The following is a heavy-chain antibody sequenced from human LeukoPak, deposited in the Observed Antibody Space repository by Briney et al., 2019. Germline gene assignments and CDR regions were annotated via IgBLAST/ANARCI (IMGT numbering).Heavy chain of an antibody. J-gene: IGHJ6*04. CDR1: GFTFSNYW. Sequence: GGSLRLSCAASGFTFSNYWMHWVRQAPGKGLVWVSRIKGDGSHTIYADSVKGRFTISRDNAKNTLYLQMNSLRAEDTAVYYCARDRGRYYYYGMDVWGKGTTVTVSS. V-gene: IGHV3-74*01. CDR2: IKGDGSHT. CDR3: ARDRGRYYYYGMDV. D-gene: IGHD2-15*01.